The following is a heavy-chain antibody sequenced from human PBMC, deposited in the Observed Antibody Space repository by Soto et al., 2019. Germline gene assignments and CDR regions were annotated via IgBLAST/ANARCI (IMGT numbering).Heavy chain of an antibody. Sequence: ASVKVSCTDSGYTITSYGIIWVRQAPGQGLEWMGWIGAYNGNTNYAQKLQGRVTMTTDTSTSTAYMELRSLRSDDTAVYYCARDLAAGNCDYWGQGTLVTVSS. V-gene: IGHV1-18*01. D-gene: IGHD6-13*01. CDR2: IGAYNGNT. CDR3: ARDLAAGNCDY. J-gene: IGHJ4*02. CDR1: GYTITSYG.